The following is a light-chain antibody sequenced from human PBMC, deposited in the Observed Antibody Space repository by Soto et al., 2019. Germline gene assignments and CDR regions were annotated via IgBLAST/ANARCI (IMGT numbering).Light chain of an antibody. J-gene: IGKJ1*01. CDR1: QRVGTW. Sequence: DLQMTQSPSTLSASVGGRVTITCRASQRVGTWVAWYQQKPGKAPKLLIYGASNLESGVPSRFSGSGSGSEFTLTITTLQPDDFATYFCQHYRRNTWSFGPGTKVDI. CDR3: QHYRRNTWS. CDR2: GAS. V-gene: IGKV1-5*01.